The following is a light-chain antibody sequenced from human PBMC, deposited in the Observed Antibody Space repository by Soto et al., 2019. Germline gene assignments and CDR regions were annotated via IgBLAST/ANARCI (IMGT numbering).Light chain of an antibody. CDR3: SSCAGSNNLL. CDR1: SSDVGACNY. Sequence: QSALTQPPSASGAPGQSVIISCTGTSSDVGACNYVSWYQQHPGKAPKLLLYEVTKRPSGVPDRFSGSKSGNTASLTVSGLQAEDEADYYCSSCAGSNNLLFGGGTKLTVL. J-gene: IGLJ3*02. V-gene: IGLV2-8*01. CDR2: EVT.